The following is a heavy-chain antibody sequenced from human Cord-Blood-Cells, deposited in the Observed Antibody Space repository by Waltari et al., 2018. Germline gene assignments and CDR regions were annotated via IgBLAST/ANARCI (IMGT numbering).Heavy chain of an antibody. CDR1: GGSFSGYY. CDR2: IHHRGST. Sequence: QVQLQQWGAGLLKPSETLSLTCAVYGGSFSGYYWSWFCQHPGKGLGWIREIHHRGSTDYNPSLKSRVIISVDTSKNQFSLKLGCVTAADTAVYYCARQRSDFWSGYFPYYFDYWGQGTLVTVSS. CDR3: ARQRSDFWSGYFPYYFDY. J-gene: IGHJ4*02. V-gene: IGHV4-34*01. D-gene: IGHD3-3*01.